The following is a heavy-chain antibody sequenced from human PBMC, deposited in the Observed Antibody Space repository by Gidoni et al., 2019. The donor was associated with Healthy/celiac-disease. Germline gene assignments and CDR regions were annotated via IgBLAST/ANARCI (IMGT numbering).Heavy chain of an antibody. CDR2: ISGSGGST. Sequence: EVQLLESGGGLVQPGGCLRLSCAASGFPFSSYAMSWLRQAPGKGLEWVSAISGSGGSTYYADSVKGRFTISRDNSKNTLYLQMNSLRAEDTAVYYCAKPQRLGSSNDYWGQGTLVTVSS. V-gene: IGHV3-23*01. CDR1: GFPFSSYA. CDR3: AKPQRLGSSNDY. D-gene: IGHD2-21*01. J-gene: IGHJ4*02.